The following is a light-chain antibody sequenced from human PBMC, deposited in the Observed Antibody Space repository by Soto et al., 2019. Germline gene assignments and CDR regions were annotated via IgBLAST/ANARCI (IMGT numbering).Light chain of an antibody. CDR1: QTVGSN. CDR2: GAS. Sequence: EIVMTQSPATLSVSPGESATLSCRASQTVGSNLAWYQQKRGQTPRLLIYGASTRATGIPATFSGSGSGTQFTLTILSLQSEDFALYYCQQYNKWVTFGPGTRVDIK. J-gene: IGKJ3*01. V-gene: IGKV3-15*01. CDR3: QQYNKWVT.